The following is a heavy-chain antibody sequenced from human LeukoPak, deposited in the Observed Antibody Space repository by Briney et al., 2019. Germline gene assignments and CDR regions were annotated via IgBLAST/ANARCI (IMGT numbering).Heavy chain of an antibody. CDR2: IIPIFGTA. CDR1: GGTFGSYA. V-gene: IGHV1-69*13. J-gene: IGHJ1*01. D-gene: IGHD5-18*01. Sequence: SVKVSCKASGGTFGSYAISWVRQAPGQGLEWMGGIIPIFGTANYAQKFQGRVTNTADESTSTAYMELSSLRSEDTAVYYCASTERGYSYGVEYFQHWGQGTLVTVSS. CDR3: ASTERGYSYGVEYFQH.